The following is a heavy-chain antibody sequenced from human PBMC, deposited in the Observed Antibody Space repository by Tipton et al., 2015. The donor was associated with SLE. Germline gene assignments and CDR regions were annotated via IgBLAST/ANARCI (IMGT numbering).Heavy chain of an antibody. CDR1: GGSFSDYY. D-gene: IGHD6-13*01. Sequence: TLSLTCAVYGGSFSDYYWSWIRQPPGKGLEWIGEINHSGGTNYNPSLRSRVTISVDSSKNQFSLKLSSVTAADTAVYYCVIGLAAAGTVDYWGQGTLVTVSS. CDR2: INHSGGT. J-gene: IGHJ4*02. CDR3: VIGLAAAGTVDY. V-gene: IGHV4-34*01.